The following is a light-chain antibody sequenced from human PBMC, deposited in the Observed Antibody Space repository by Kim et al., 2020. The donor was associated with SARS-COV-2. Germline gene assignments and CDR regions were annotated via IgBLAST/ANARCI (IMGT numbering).Light chain of an antibody. CDR1: QSISRS. Sequence: DIQMTQSPSTLSASVGDRVTITCRTSQSISRSLAWYQQKPGKAPKLLIHSASNLESGVPSRFSGSGSGTEFTHTISSLQPDDFASYYCEQYRLYSTFGQGNKVDIK. J-gene: IGKJ1*01. CDR3: EQYRLYST. V-gene: IGKV1-5*01. CDR2: SAS.